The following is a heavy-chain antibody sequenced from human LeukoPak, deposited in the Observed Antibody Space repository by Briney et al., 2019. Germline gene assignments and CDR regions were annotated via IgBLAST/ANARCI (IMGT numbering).Heavy chain of an antibody. D-gene: IGHD4-17*01. J-gene: IGHJ4*02. V-gene: IGHV4-39*07. Sequence: SSETLSLTCTVSGGSISSSSYYWGWIRQPPGKGLEWIGSIYYSGSTYYNPSLKSRVTISVDTSKNQFSLKLSSVTAADTAVYYCARGVFPPRGAVTTFLDYWGQGTLVTVSS. CDR1: GGSISSSSYY. CDR3: ARGVFPPRGAVTTFLDY. CDR2: IYYSGST.